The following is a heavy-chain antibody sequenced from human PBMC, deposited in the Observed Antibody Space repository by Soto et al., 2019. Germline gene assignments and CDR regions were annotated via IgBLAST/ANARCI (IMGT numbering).Heavy chain of an antibody. CDR2: ISAYNGNT. CDR1: GYTFTSYG. V-gene: IGHV1-18*01. D-gene: IGHD5-12*01. Sequence: ASVKVSCKASGYTFTSYGISWVRQAPGQGLEWMGWISAYNGNTNYAQKFQGRVAMTTDTSASTAYMELSSLRSEDTAVYYCATDPLYSGYDADYYYHYMDVWGKGTTVTVSS. J-gene: IGHJ6*03. CDR3: ATDPLYSGYDADYYYHYMDV.